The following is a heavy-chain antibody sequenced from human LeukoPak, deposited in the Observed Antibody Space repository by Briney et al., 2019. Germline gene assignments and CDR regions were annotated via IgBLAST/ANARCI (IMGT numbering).Heavy chain of an antibody. D-gene: IGHD1-26*01. CDR3: ARQMGATTTFYY. CDR1: GFIVSNDL. V-gene: IGHV3-53*01. Sequence: GGSLRLSCVVSGFIVSNDLMNWVRQAPGKGLEWVSAMNSGGDTYYADSVKGRFTISRDNSENTLYLQMNSLRAEDTAVYYCARQMGATTTFYYWGQGALVTVSS. J-gene: IGHJ4*02. CDR2: MNSGGDT.